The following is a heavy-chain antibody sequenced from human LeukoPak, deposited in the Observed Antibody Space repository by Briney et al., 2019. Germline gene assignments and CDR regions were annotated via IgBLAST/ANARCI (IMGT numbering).Heavy chain of an antibody. Sequence: ASVKVSCKASGYTFTSYDISWVRQAPGQGLEWMGIINPSGGSTSYAQKFQGRVTMTRHTSTSTVYMELSSLRSEDTAVYYCARSDGDYNDYWGQGTLVTVSS. CDR3: ARSDGDYNDY. CDR1: GYTFTSYD. D-gene: IGHD4-17*01. CDR2: INPSGGST. J-gene: IGHJ4*02. V-gene: IGHV1-46*01.